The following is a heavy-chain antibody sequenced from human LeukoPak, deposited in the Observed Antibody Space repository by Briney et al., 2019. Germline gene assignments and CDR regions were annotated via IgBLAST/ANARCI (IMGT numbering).Heavy chain of an antibody. CDR3: ARETSLASSSWYNWFDP. J-gene: IGHJ5*02. D-gene: IGHD6-13*01. V-gene: IGHV3-11*01. CDR1: GFTFSDYY. Sequence: GGPLRLSCAASGFTFSDYYMSWIRQAPGKGLEWVSYISSSGSTIYYADSVKGRFTISRDNAKNSLYLQMNSLRAEDTAVYYCARETSLASSSWYNWFDPWGQGTLVTVSS. CDR2: ISSSGSTI.